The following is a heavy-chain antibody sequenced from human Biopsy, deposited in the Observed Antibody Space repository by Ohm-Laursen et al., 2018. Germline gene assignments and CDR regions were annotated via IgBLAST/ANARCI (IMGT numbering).Heavy chain of an antibody. CDR3: TRAEAGSGSLLYFDY. Sequence: SLRLSCAASEFIFSRFWMYWVRQAPGKGLVWVSRINSDGSSTNYVDAVKGRFTISRDNAKNTVFLQMNSLRAEDTAVYYCTRAEAGSGSLLYFDYWGQGTLVTVSS. CDR2: INSDGSST. CDR1: EFIFSRFW. D-gene: IGHD3-10*01. V-gene: IGHV3-74*01. J-gene: IGHJ4*02.